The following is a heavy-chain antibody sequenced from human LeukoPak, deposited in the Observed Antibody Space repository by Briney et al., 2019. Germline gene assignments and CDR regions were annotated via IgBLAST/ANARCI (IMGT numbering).Heavy chain of an antibody. Sequence: DSVKVSFKASGYTFTSYGISWVRQAPGQGLEWMGWISAYNGNTNYAQKLQGRVTMTTDTSTSTAYMELRSLRSDGTAVYYCASPDSSGWYALDYWGQGTLVTVSS. V-gene: IGHV1-18*01. CDR2: ISAYNGNT. CDR1: GYTFTSYG. J-gene: IGHJ4*02. D-gene: IGHD6-19*01. CDR3: ASPDSSGWYALDY.